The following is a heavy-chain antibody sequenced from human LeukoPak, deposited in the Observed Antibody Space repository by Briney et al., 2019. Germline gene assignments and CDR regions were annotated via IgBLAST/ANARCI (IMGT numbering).Heavy chain of an antibody. J-gene: IGHJ4*02. CDR1: TVSGSSGNF. D-gene: IGHD1-26*01. CDR2: VHKSGRT. Sequence: SETLSLTCALSTVSGSSGNFWSWVRQPPGEGLEWIGEVHKSGRTNYNPSLKTRVTVSIDASKNQLSLELTSVTAADTAVYYCARELLGAPTPGAYWGQGTRVTVSS. CDR3: ARELLGAPTPGAY. V-gene: IGHV4-4*02.